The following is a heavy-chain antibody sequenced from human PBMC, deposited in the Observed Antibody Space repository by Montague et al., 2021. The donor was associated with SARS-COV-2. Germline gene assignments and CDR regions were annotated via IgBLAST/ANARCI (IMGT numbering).Heavy chain of an antibody. CDR2: IDHSGST. CDR1: GGSFSGYD. CDR3: ARGRVEITMIAVVFTGGSYYYDY. V-gene: IGHV4-34*01. D-gene: IGHD3-22*01. Sequence: SETRSLTCAVYGGSFSGYDWSWIRQSPGKGLEWIGEIDHSGSTKYNPSLKSRLTLSVDTSKNQFSLKLSSVTAADTAVYYCARGRVEITMIAVVFTGGSYYYDYWGRGTLVTVSS. J-gene: IGHJ4*02.